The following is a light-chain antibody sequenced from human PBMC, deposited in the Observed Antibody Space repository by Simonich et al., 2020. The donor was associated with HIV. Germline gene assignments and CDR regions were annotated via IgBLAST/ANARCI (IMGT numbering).Light chain of an antibody. CDR1: WWRSSYA. J-gene: IGLJ3*02. Sequence: QLVLTQSPSASASLGASVKLTCTLSWWRSSYAIAWHQQQPEKGPRYLMKLNSDGSHSKGDGIPVRFSGSSSGAERYLTISSLQSEDEADYYCQTWGTGIRVFGGGTKLTVL. CDR3: QTWGTGIRV. V-gene: IGLV4-69*01. CDR2: LNSDGSH.